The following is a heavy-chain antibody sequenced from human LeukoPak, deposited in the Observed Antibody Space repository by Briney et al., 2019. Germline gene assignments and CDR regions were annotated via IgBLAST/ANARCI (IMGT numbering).Heavy chain of an antibody. V-gene: IGHV4-59*01. J-gene: IGHJ4*02. Sequence: PSETLSLTCTVSGGSISSYYWSWIRQPPGKGLEWIGYIYYSGSTNYNPSLKSRVTISVDTSKNQFSLKLSSVTAADTAVYYCARDGLWFGELLSRYFDYWGQGTLVTVSS. CDR2: IYYSGST. D-gene: IGHD3-10*01. CDR3: ARDGLWFGELLSRYFDY. CDR1: GGSISSYY.